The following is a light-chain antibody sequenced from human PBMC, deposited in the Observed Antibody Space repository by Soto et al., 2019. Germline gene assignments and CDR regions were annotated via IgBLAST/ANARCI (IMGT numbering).Light chain of an antibody. J-gene: IGKJ2*01. CDR3: QQYGRSPFT. CDR1: QRITNNF. Sequence: EIVLTQSPGTLSLSPGERATLSCRASQRITNNFLAWCQQKPGLATRLLIHGASTRASGVPDRFSGGGSGTDFVLTISRLEPEDFAVYYCQQYGRSPFTFGQGTKLQIK. CDR2: GAS. V-gene: IGKV3-20*01.